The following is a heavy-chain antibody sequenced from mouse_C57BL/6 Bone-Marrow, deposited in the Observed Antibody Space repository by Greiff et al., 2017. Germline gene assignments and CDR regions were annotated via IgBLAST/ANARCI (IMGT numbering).Heavy chain of an antibody. CDR1: GYTFTSYW. CDR3: ARRSDYAFAY. D-gene: IGHD2-4*01. J-gene: IGHJ3*01. Sequence: VQLQQPGAELVKPGASVKLSCKASGYTFTSYWMHWVKQRPGQGLEWIGMIHPNSGSTNYNEKFKSKATLTVDKSSSTAYMQLSSLTSEDAAVYYCARRSDYAFAYSGRGTLVTVSA. CDR2: IHPNSGST. V-gene: IGHV1-64*01.